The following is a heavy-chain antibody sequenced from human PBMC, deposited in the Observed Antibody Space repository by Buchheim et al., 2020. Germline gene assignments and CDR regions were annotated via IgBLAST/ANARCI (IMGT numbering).Heavy chain of an antibody. CDR3: AHALTAAEPSYFDY. CDR2: IYWDDDK. J-gene: IGHJ4*02. CDR1: GFSLSTSGVG. Sequence: QITLKESGPTLVKPTQTLTLTCTFSGFSLSTSGVGVGWIRQPPGKALEWLAVIYWDDDKRSRPSLRRRLTITKDTSKHQVVLTMTNMDPVDTATYYCAHALTAAEPSYFDYWGQGAL. D-gene: IGHD6-13*01. V-gene: IGHV2-5*02.